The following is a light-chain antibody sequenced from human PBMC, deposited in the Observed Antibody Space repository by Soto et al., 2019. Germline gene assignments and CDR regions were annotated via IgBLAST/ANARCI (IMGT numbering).Light chain of an antibody. J-gene: IGKJ2*01. V-gene: IGKV3-20*01. CDR1: QSVTSTY. CDR2: GAS. Sequence: EIVLTQSPGTLSLSPGERATLSCRASQSVTSTYLAWYQKKPGQAPRLLLYGASNRATGIPARFSGSGSGTDFTLTISSLEPEDFAVYYCQQFGSSPFTFGQGTKLEIK. CDR3: QQFGSSPFT.